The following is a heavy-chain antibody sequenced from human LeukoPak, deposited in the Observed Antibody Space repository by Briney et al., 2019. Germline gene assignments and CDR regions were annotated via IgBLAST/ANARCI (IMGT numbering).Heavy chain of an antibody. CDR1: GFTFSNYG. V-gene: IGHV3-30*18. D-gene: IGHD2-2*02. CDR2: ISYDRSNK. CDR3: AKDSNGVVVPAAIHPFDI. J-gene: IGHJ3*02. Sequence: PGGSLRLSCAASGFTFSNYGMHWVRQAPGKGLEWVSIISYDRSNKDYADSVKGRFTISRDNSKNTLYLQMNSLRAEDTAVYYCAKDSNGVVVPAAIHPFDIWGQGTMVTVSS.